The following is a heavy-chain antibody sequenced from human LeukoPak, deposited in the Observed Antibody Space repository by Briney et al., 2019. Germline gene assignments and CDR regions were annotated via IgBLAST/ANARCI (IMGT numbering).Heavy chain of an antibody. CDR2: INPNSGGT. V-gene: IGHV1-2*02. Sequence: ASVKVSCKASGYTFTGYYMHWVRQAPGQGLEWMGWINPNSGGTNYAQKFQGRVTMTRDTSISTAYMELSRLRSDDTAVYYCARDQYDFWSGYYLHYYYMDVWGKGTTVTVSS. J-gene: IGHJ6*03. CDR1: GYTFTGYY. D-gene: IGHD3-3*01. CDR3: ARDQYDFWSGYYLHYYYMDV.